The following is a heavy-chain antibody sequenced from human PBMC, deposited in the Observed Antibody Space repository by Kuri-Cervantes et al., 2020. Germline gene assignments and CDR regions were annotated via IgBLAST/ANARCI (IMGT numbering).Heavy chain of an antibody. V-gene: IGHV4-39*07. CDR1: IGSISSISYY. CDR2: IHYSGTT. CDR3: ARDSRYSSGWYLGTY. Sequence: SETLSLSYTVSIGSISSISYYWSWVRQPPGKGLEWIVSIHYSGTTYYNPSLKSRVTISVDTSKTQFSLKLSSVTAADTAVYYCARDSRYSSGWYLGTYWGQGTLVTVSS. D-gene: IGHD6-19*01. J-gene: IGHJ4*02.